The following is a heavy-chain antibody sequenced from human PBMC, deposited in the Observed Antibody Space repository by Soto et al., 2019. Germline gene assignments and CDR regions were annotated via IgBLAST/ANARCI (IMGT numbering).Heavy chain of an antibody. J-gene: IGHJ6*02. CDR2: ISGSGGST. CDR1: GLTFSSFA. CDR3: AKGHSSSPSPQYYYYGMDV. D-gene: IGHD6-13*01. Sequence: GGSLRLSCAASGLTFSSFAMSWVRQAPGKGLEWVSGISGSGGSTYHADSVKGRFIISRDNSKNMLYLQMNSVRAEDTAVYYCAKGHSSSPSPQYYYYGMDVWGQGTTVTVS. V-gene: IGHV3-23*01.